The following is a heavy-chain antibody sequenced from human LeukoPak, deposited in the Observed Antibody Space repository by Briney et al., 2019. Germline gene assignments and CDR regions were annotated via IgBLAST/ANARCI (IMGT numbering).Heavy chain of an antibody. D-gene: IGHD2-2*01. J-gene: IGHJ5*02. V-gene: IGHV1-8*01. CDR2: MNPNCGNT. CDR1: GYTFTSYD. Sequence: GASVKVSCKASGYTFTSYDINWVRQATGQGLEWMGWMNPNCGNTGYAQKFQGRVTMTRNTSINTAYMELSSLRSEDTAVYYCARGYCSSTRCSHWFDPWGQGTLVTVSS. CDR3: ARGYCSSTRCSHWFDP.